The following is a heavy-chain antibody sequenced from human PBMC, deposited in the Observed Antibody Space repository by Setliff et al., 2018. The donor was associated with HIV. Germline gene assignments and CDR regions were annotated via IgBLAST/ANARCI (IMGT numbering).Heavy chain of an antibody. D-gene: IGHD2-2*01. J-gene: IGHJ4*02. Sequence: PGGSLRLSCEASGFSVTDTYMGWVRQAPGKGLEYVSAISSNGGSTYYADSVKGRFTISRDNSKNTLYLQMSSLRVEDTAVYYCVKAVIVVIPAAIFDYWGQGTLVTVSS. CDR1: GFSVTDTY. CDR2: ISSNGGST. CDR3: VKAVIVVIPAAIFDY. V-gene: IGHV3-64D*09.